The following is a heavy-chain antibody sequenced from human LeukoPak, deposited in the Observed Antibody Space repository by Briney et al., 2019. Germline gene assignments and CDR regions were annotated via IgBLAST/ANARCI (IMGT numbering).Heavy chain of an antibody. J-gene: IGHJ5*02. D-gene: IGHD4-17*01. Sequence: PSETLSLTCTVSGGSVSSSSYYWSWIRQPPGKGLEWIGYIYYSGSTNYNPSLKSRVTISVDTSKNQFSLKLSSVTAADTAVYYCARGLRLMTTVTTYWFDPWGQGTLVTVSS. V-gene: IGHV4-61*01. CDR3: ARGLRLMTTVTTYWFDP. CDR1: GGSVSSSSYY. CDR2: IYYSGST.